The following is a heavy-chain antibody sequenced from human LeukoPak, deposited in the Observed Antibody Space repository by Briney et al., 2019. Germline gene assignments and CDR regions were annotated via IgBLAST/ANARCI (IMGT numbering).Heavy chain of an antibody. Sequence: GASVKVSCKTSGYSFTNYGITWVRQAPGQGLEWMGWISGYNSKPFYAQNFQGRVTMTTDTSTSTVYMEVRSLRSDDTAVYYCARDYSSSSGYFQRCGQGTLVTVSS. J-gene: IGHJ1*01. CDR1: GYSFTNYG. D-gene: IGHD6-6*01. CDR2: ISGYNSKP. V-gene: IGHV1-18*01. CDR3: ARDYSSSSGYFQR.